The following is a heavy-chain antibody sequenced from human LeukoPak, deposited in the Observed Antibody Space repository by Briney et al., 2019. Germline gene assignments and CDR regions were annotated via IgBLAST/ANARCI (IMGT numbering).Heavy chain of an antibody. CDR3: AKDLRGYHQAADY. V-gene: IGHV3-23*01. D-gene: IGHD2-15*01. CDR2: IGGGGDDI. Sequence: PGGSLRLSCATSEFTFNWYAMNWVRQAPGKGLDWVSGIGGGGDDIYYADSVKGRFTVSRDNSKNTLYLQMNNLRVEDTAIYYCAKDLRGYHQAADYWGQGTLVTVSS. J-gene: IGHJ4*02. CDR1: EFTFNWYA.